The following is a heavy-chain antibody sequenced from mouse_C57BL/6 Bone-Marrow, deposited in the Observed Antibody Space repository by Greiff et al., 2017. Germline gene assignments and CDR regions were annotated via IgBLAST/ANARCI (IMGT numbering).Heavy chain of an antibody. J-gene: IGHJ3*01. CDR3: AREGGPYGYDSPAY. D-gene: IGHD2-2*01. Sequence: QVQLQQSGPELVKPGASVKISCKASGYAFSSSWMNWVKQRPGKGLEWIGRIYPGDGDTNYNGKFKGKATLTADKSSSTAYMQLSSLTSEDSAVYFCAREGGPYGYDSPAYWGQGTLVTVSA. V-gene: IGHV1-82*01. CDR2: IYPGDGDT. CDR1: GYAFSSSW.